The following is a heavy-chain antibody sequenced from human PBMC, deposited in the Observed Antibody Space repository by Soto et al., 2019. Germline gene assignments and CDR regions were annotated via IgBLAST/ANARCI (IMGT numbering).Heavy chain of an antibody. CDR3: VEGWNDF. CDR1: RFMFSSAW. J-gene: IGHJ4*02. CDR2: IKSKSEGETR. V-gene: IGHV3-15*01. Sequence: ELHVVESGGDLVRPGGSLTLSCATSRFMFSSAWMSWVRQAPGRGLEWVARIKSKSEGETRDYAAPVKGRFDISRDDSKKMVYLQMNSLKAEDTGLYYCVEGWNDFWGQGTLVTVSS. D-gene: IGHD1-1*01.